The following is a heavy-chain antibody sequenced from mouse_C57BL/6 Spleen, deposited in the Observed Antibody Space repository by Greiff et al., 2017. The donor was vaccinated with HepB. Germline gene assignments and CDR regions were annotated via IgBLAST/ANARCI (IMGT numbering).Heavy chain of an antibody. J-gene: IGHJ2*01. CDR1: GYSITSGYY. CDR2: ISYDGSN. D-gene: IGHD2-10*02. Sequence: DVQLVESGPGLVKPSQSLSLTCSVTGYSITSGYYWNWIRQFPGNKLEWMGYISYDGSNNYNPSLKNRISITRDTSKNQFFLKLNAVTTEDTATYYCARAWLPLVPYFDYWGQGTTLTVSS. CDR3: ARAWLPLVPYFDY. V-gene: IGHV3-6*01.